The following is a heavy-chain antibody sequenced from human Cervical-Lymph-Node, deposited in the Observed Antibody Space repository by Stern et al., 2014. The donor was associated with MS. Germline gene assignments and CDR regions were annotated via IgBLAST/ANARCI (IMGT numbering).Heavy chain of an antibody. J-gene: IGHJ5*02. CDR2: IKTDGSEK. D-gene: IGHD1-7*01. V-gene: IGHV3-7*01. CDR3: ARAVRELGT. Sequence: EVQLVESGGGLVQPGESLRLSCAVSGFTFSNYWMTWVRQAPGKGLEWVASIKTDGSEKCYVSSVQGPFTISRDNAKNSLYLELNSLRAEDPAVYYCARAVRELGTWGQGTLVTVSS. CDR1: GFTFSNYW.